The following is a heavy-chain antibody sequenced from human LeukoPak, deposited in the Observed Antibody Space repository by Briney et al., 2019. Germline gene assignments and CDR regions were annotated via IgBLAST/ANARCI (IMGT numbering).Heavy chain of an antibody. CDR2: INHSGST. V-gene: IGHV4-34*01. CDR1: GGSFSGYC. J-gene: IGHJ3*02. Sequence: SETLSLTCAVYGGSFSGYCCSWIRQLPGKGLEWIGEINHSGSTNYNPSLKSRVTISVDTSKNQFSLKLSSVTAADTAVYYCARGESAFDIWGQGTMVTVSS. CDR3: ARGESAFDI.